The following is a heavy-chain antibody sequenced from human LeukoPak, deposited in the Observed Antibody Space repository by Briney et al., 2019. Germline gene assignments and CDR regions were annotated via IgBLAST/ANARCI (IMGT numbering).Heavy chain of an antibody. V-gene: IGHV4-59*08. CDR2: IHYSGST. CDR3: ARHPASYHYGMDV. CDR1: GGSISSYF. Sequence: TPSETLSLTCSVSGGSISSYFWSWIRQPPGKGLEWIGYIHYSGSTNYNPSLKSRVTISVDTSKNQFSLKMSSVTAADTAVFYCARHPASYHYGMDVWGQGTTVTVSS. J-gene: IGHJ6*02.